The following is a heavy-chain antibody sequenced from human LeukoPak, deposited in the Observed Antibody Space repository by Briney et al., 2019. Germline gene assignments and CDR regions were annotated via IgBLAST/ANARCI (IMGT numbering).Heavy chain of an antibody. Sequence: SETLSLTCTVSGGSISSYYWSWIRQPPGKGLEWIGYIYYSGSTNYNPSLKSRVTISVDTSKNQFSLKLSSVTAADTAVYYCARGPMVRGVIKGAFDYWGQGTLVTVSS. CDR2: IYYSGST. CDR1: GGSISSYY. V-gene: IGHV4-59*08. CDR3: ARGPMVRGVIKGAFDY. J-gene: IGHJ4*02. D-gene: IGHD3-10*01.